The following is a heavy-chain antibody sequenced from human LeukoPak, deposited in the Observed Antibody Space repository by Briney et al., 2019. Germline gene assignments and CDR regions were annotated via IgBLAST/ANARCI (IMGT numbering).Heavy chain of an antibody. J-gene: IGHJ4*02. V-gene: IGHV3-43D*03. Sequence: GGSLRLSCAASGFTFDDYAMHWVRQAPGKGLEWVSLISWDGGSTYYADSVKGRFTISRDNSKNSLYLQMNSLRAEDTALYYCAKDIGMATSSGYFDYWGQGTLVTVSS. CDR3: AKDIGMATSSGYFDY. D-gene: IGHD5-24*01. CDR2: ISWDGGST. CDR1: GFTFDDYA.